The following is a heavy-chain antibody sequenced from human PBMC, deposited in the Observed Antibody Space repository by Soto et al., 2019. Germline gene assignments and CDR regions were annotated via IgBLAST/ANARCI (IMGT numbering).Heavy chain of an antibody. CDR3: ARWGTTGGLDV. Sequence: QVQLVESGGGVVQPGTSLRLSCVGSGFTFRSYVIHWVRQAPGKGLEWVALTSYDGSNNFYGDSVKGRFTISRDNSRNTVELQMDSLRLEDTALYYCARWGTTGGLDVWGQGNRVSVSS. D-gene: IGHD3-16*01. V-gene: IGHV3-33*05. CDR1: GFTFRSYV. CDR2: TSYDGSNN. J-gene: IGHJ4*02.